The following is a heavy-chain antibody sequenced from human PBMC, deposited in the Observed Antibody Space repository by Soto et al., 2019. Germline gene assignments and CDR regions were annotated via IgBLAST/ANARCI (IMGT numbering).Heavy chain of an antibody. V-gene: IGHV3-21*01. CDR3: ARGGDLTTVTIYCGMDV. Sequence: GGSLRLSCAASGFTFSSYSMNWVRQAPGKGLEWVSSISSSSSYIYYADSVKGRFTISRDNAKNSLYLQMNSLRAEDTAVYYYARGGDLTTVTIYCGMDVWGQGTTVTVSS. D-gene: IGHD4-17*01. J-gene: IGHJ6*02. CDR2: ISSSSSYI. CDR1: GFTFSSYS.